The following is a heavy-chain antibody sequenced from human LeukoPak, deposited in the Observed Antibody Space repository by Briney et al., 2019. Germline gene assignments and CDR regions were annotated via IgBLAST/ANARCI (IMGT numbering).Heavy chain of an antibody. J-gene: IGHJ4*02. CDR2: IIPILGIA. CDR1: GGTFSSYA. V-gene: IGHV1-69*04. CDR3: ASPASYYDSSGYHTGRN. Sequence: GASVKVSCKASGGTFSSYAISWVRQAPGQGLEWMGRIIPILGIANYAQKFQGRVTITADKSTSTAYMELSSLRSEDTAVYYCASPASYYDSSGYHTGRNRGQGTLVTVSS. D-gene: IGHD3-22*01.